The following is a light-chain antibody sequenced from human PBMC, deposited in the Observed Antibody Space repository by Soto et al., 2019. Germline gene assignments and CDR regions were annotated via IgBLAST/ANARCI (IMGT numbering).Light chain of an antibody. J-gene: IGKJ4*01. V-gene: IGKV1-5*03. CDR2: KAS. CDR3: QQYNSYSIT. CDR1: QSISSW. Sequence: DIQMTQSPSTLSASVGDRVTITCRASQSISSWLAWYQQKPGKAPKLLIYKASSLESGVPSRFSGSGSGTEFTLTISSLQPDDFATYYCQQYNSYSITFGGGNKVEIK.